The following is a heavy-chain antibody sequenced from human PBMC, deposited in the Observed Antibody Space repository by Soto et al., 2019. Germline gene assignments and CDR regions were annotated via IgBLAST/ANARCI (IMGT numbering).Heavy chain of an antibody. Sequence: ASVKVSCKASGYTFTSYAVHWVRQAPGQRLEWMGWINTGNGNTKSSQKFQGRVTITRDTSASTAYMELSSLRSEDTAVYYCSRDDYYCGSGSYHAFDSWGQGTLVTVSS. CDR3: SRDDYYCGSGSYHAFDS. V-gene: IGHV1-3*04. J-gene: IGHJ4*02. CDR1: GYTFTSYA. D-gene: IGHD3-10*01. CDR2: INTGNGNT.